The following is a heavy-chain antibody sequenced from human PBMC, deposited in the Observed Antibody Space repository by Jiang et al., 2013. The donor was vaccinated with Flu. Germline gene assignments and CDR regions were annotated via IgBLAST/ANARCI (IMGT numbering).Heavy chain of an antibody. CDR2: INPNHGGT. V-gene: IGHV1-2*04. D-gene: IGHD1-26*01. CDR1: GYTFTDYY. J-gene: IGHJ3*02. CDR3: ARVPPIVGPTDLYGFDI. Sequence: GAEVKKPGASVKVSCKASGYTFTDYYIHWVRQAPGQGLEWMGWINPNHGGTNYARKFKGWVTMTRDTSISTVYMELSRLRSDDTAVYYCARVPPIVGPTDLYGFDIWGQGTMVTVSS.